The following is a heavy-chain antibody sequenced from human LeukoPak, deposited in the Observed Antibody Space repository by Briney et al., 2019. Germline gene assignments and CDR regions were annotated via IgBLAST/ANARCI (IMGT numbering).Heavy chain of an antibody. CDR2: IYSGGTT. J-gene: IGHJ4*02. V-gene: IGHV3-53*01. CDR1: GFNVTTNY. CDR3: TTRYGDSTRHYYFDS. Sequence: GGSLRLSCAASGFNVTTNYMSWVRQAPGKGLEWVSVIYSGGTTYYADSVKGRFTISRDNSQNILYLQMYSLRVEDTAVYYCTTRYGDSTRHYYFDSWGQGTLVSVSS. D-gene: IGHD4-17*01.